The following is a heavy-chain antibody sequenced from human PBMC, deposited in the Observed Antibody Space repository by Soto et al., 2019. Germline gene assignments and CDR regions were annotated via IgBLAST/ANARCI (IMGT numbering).Heavy chain of an antibody. Sequence: QVQLVQSGAEVKKPGASVKISCEASGYSFTSQYVHWVRQAPGQGLEWMGIINPNGGSTTYAQKFQGRATMTRDTSPSTVYMELGSPALGDTAVFYCAREQGPRPGGGGTEPLDIWGQGTMVTVAS. V-gene: IGHV1-46*03. D-gene: IGHD3-16*01. J-gene: IGHJ3*02. CDR3: AREQGPRPGGGGTEPLDI. CDR1: GYSFTSQY. CDR2: INPNGGST.